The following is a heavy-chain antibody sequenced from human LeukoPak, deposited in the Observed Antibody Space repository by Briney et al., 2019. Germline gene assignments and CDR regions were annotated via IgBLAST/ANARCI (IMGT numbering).Heavy chain of an antibody. CDR1: GFTVSSNY. CDR3: ARANPYRGYSYGNFDY. D-gene: IGHD5-18*01. V-gene: IGHV3-66*01. CDR2: IYSGGST. J-gene: IGHJ4*02. Sequence: GGSLRLSCAASGFTVSSNYMSWVRQAPGKGLEWVSVIYSGGSTYYADSVKGRFTISRDNSKNTLYLQMNSLRAEDTAVYYCARANPYRGYSYGNFDYWGQGTLVTVSS.